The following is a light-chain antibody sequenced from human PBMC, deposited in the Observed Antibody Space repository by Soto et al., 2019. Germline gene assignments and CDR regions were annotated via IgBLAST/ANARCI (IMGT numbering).Light chain of an antibody. Sequence: EIVLTQSPATLSLSPGERATLSCMASQSVSSYLALYQQKPGQAPRLLIYDASNRATGIPARFSGSGSGTEFTLTISSLQSEDFAVYYCQQYDIWPPYTFGQGTKVDIK. V-gene: IGKV3D-15*01. CDR1: QSVSSY. CDR2: DAS. J-gene: IGKJ2*01. CDR3: QQYDIWPPYT.